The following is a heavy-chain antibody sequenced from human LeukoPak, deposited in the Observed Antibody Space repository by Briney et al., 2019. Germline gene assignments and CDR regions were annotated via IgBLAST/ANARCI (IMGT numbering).Heavy chain of an antibody. J-gene: IGHJ6*03. CDR2: INPNNGDT. V-gene: IGHV1-2*02. CDR1: GYTFTGYY. D-gene: IGHD1-14*01. CDR3: ARGVAGVYFYYYMDV. Sequence: ASVKVSCKASGYTFTGYYMHWVRQAPRQGLEWMGWINPNNGDTHYAQKFQGTVTMTRDTSISTAYMELSSLRSDDTAVYYCARGVAGVYFYYYMDVWGKGTTVTVSS.